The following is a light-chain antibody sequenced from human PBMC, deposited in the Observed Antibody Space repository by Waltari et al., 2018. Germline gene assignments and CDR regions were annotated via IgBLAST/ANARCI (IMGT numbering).Light chain of an antibody. CDR2: QAA. CDR1: QSISVW. J-gene: IGKJ1*01. Sequence: DIQMTQSPSTLSASVGDRVTITCRASQSISVWLAWYQQKPGKAPKLRIYQAASLVSGGPSRFGGSGSGTEFTLTISSLQPDDFATYYCQKYNSYSETFGQGTKVEMK. CDR3: QKYNSYSET. V-gene: IGKV1-5*03.